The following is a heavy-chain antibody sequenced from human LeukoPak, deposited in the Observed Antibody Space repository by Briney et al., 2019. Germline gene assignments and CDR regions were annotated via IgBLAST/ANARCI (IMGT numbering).Heavy chain of an antibody. D-gene: IGHD1-14*01. V-gene: IGHV4-59*08. CDR3: ARRTPQSSYYYGMDV. CDR2: IYYSGTT. CDR1: GGSITSYY. J-gene: IGHJ6*02. Sequence: SETLSLTCTVSGGSITSYYWSWIRQPPGKGLEWIGYIYYSGTTNYNPSLKSRVTISVDTSKNQFSLKLSSVTAADTAVYYCARRTPQSSYYYGMDVWGQGTTVTVSS.